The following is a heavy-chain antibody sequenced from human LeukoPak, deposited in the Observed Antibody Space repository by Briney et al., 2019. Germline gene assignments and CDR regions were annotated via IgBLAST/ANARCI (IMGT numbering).Heavy chain of an antibody. CDR3: ARMVGATLGD. CDR1: GGSFSGYY. Sequence: SETLSLTCAVYGGSFSGYYWSWIRQSPGKGLEWIGEINNSGSTNYNPSLKSRVTISVDTSKNQFSLKLSSVTAAYTAVYYCARMVGATLGDWGQGTLVTVSS. V-gene: IGHV4-34*01. J-gene: IGHJ4*02. D-gene: IGHD1-26*01. CDR2: INNSGST.